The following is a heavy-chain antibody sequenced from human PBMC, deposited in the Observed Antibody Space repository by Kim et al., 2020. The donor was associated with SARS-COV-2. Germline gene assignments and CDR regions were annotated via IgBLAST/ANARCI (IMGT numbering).Heavy chain of an antibody. CDR3: ARDRVTIAVAGIDYYYGMDV. Sequence: SETLSLTCTVSGGSISSYYWSWIRQPPGKGLEWIGYIYYSGSTNYNPSLKSRVTISVDTSKNQFSLKLSSVTAADTAVYYCARDRVTIAVAGIDYYYGMDVWGQGTTVTVSS. CDR1: GGSISSYY. D-gene: IGHD6-19*01. V-gene: IGHV4-59*01. J-gene: IGHJ6*02. CDR2: IYYSGST.